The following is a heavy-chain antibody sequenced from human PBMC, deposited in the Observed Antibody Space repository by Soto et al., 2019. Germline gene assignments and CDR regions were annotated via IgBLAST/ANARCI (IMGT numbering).Heavy chain of an antibody. V-gene: IGHV5-51*01. J-gene: IGHJ5*02. D-gene: IGHD1-1*01. CDR2: ISPDTSRT. CDR1: EYSFANQW. Sequence: PGESLKSSCKGSEYSFANQWIGWVRQMPGKGLEWVGIISPDTSRTLYSPSLQGQVTISVDKSISTVYLQWNSLKASDTAMYYCTKRLNDVTKPCPWLDPWGQGTLVTVSS. CDR3: TKRLNDVTKPCPWLDP.